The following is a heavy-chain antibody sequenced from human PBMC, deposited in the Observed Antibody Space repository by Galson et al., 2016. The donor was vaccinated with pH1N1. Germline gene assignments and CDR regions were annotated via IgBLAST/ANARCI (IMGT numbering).Heavy chain of an antibody. J-gene: IGHJ2*01. V-gene: IGHV3-9*01. CDR3: AKDHCSHGDTNCFYFDL. Sequence: SLRLSCAASGFTFDAFAMHWVRQVPGKGLEWVSVITWNSHVIDYADSVKGRFTISRDNARNSLYLQMNNLRPEDTAFYYRAKDHCSHGDTNCFYFDLWGRGTLVTVSS. CDR2: ITWNSHVI. D-gene: IGHD4-17*01. CDR1: GFTFDAFA.